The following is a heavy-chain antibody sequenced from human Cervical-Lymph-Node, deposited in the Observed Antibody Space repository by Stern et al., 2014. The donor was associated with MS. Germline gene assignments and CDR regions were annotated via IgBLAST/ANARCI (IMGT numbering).Heavy chain of an antibody. CDR1: GGSISSYY. CDR2: VYYSGST. V-gene: IGHV4-59*01. J-gene: IGHJ4*02. D-gene: IGHD6-19*01. Sequence: QLQLQESGPGLVKPSETLSLTCTVSGGSISSYYWSWIRQPPGKGLEWIGYVYYSGSTNYNPSLKSRVTISVDTSKNQFSLKLSSVTAADTAVYYCARERGGWYFDYWGQGTLVTVSS. CDR3: ARERGGWYFDY.